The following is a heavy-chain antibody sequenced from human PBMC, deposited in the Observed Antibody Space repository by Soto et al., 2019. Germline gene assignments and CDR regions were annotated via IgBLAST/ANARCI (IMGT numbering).Heavy chain of an antibody. J-gene: IGHJ4*02. Sequence: PSETLSLTCAVSGGSISSGGYSWSWIRQPPGKGLEWIGYIYHSGSTYYNPSLKSRVTISVDTSKNQFSLKLSSVTAADTAVYYCARASQMGITMIVVVDYWGQGTLVTVSS. V-gene: IGHV4-30-2*01. CDR3: ARASQMGITMIVVVDY. D-gene: IGHD3-22*01. CDR1: GGSISSGGYS. CDR2: IYHSGST.